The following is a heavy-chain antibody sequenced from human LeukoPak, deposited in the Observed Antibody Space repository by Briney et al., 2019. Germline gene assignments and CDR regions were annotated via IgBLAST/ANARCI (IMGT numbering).Heavy chain of an antibody. CDR2: IYHSGST. Sequence: SQTLSLTCAVSGGSISSGGYSWSWIRQPPGKGLEWIGYIYHSGSTYYNPSLKSRVTISVDRSKNQFSLKLSSVTAADTAVYYCARATGTTLDYWGQGTLVTVSS. CDR1: GGSISSGGYS. J-gene: IGHJ4*02. D-gene: IGHD1-1*01. V-gene: IGHV4-30-2*01. CDR3: ARATGTTLDY.